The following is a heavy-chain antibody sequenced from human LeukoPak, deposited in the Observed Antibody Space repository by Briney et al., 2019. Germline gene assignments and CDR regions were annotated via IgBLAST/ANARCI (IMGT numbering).Heavy chain of an antibody. J-gene: IGHJ3*02. CDR2: IWYDGSNK. D-gene: IGHD5-12*01. Sequence: PGRSLRLSCAASGFTFSSYGMHWVRQAPGKGLEWVAVIWYDGSNKYYADSVKGRFTISRNNSKNTLYLQMNSLRAEDTAVYHCARPDIVATIDAFDIWGQGTMVTVSS. V-gene: IGHV3-33*01. CDR3: ARPDIVATIDAFDI. CDR1: GFTFSSYG.